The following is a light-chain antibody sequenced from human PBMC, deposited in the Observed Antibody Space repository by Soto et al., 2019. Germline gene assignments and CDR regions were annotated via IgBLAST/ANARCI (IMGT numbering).Light chain of an antibody. J-gene: IGLJ1*01. V-gene: IGLV2-14*03. Sequence: QSALTQPASVSGSPGQSITISCTGTSSDIGGYNYVSWYQQLPGKVPKLIIYDVSNRPSGVSDRFSGSKSGNAASLTISGLQAEDYADYYCSSSTSTSTLYVFGTGTKLTVL. CDR2: DVS. CDR3: SSSTSTSTLYV. CDR1: SSDIGGYNY.